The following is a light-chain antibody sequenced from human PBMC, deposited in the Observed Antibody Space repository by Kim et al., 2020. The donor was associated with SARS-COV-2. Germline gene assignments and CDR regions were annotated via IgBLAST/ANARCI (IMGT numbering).Light chain of an antibody. CDR3: QVWDSSTVV. V-gene: IGLV3-9*01. CDR1: NIGGKS. J-gene: IGLJ2*01. CDR2: RDT. Sequence: SYELTQPLSVSVALGQTARITCGGNNIGGKSVHWYQQKPGQAPVVVIYRDTNRPSGIPERFSGSYSGNTATLTISRAQAGDEADYYCQVWDSSTVVFGGGTQRTVL.